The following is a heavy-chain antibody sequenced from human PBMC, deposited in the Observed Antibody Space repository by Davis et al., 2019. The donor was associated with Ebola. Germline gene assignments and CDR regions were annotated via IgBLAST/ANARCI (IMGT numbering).Heavy chain of an antibody. CDR2: ISAYNGNT. Sequence: ASVKVSCKASGYTFTSYGISWVRQAPGQGLEWMGWISAYNGNTNYAQKLQGRVTMTTDTSTSTAYMELRSLRSDDTAVYYCARVGVSSGWYGDYYGMDVWGQRTTVTVSS. J-gene: IGHJ6*02. CDR1: GYTFTSYG. D-gene: IGHD6-19*01. V-gene: IGHV1-18*01. CDR3: ARVGVSSGWYGDYYGMDV.